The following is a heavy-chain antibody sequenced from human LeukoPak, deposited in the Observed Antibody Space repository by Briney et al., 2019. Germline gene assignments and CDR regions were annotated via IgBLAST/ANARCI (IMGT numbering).Heavy chain of an antibody. V-gene: IGHV4-59*01. CDR3: ASLCSGGSCYQTFQH. Sequence: SETLSLTCTVSGGSLSSYYWSWIRQPPGKGLEWIGYIYYSGSTNYNPSLKSRVTISVDTSKNQFSPKLSSVTAADTAVYYCASLCSGGSCYQTFQHWGQGTLVTVSS. CDR2: IYYSGST. D-gene: IGHD2-15*01. CDR1: GGSLSSYY. J-gene: IGHJ1*01.